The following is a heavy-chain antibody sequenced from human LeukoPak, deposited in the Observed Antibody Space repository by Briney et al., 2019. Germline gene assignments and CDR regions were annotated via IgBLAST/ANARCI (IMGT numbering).Heavy chain of an antibody. V-gene: IGHV4-61*01. CDR1: GGSISSSSYY. CDR2: IYYSGDT. Sequence: SETLSLTCTVSGGSISSSSYYWSWIRQPPGKGLEWIAYIYYSGDTNYNPSLKSRVTISLDTSKNQLSLKLSSVTAADTAVYYCATLNFLTAAAFDFWGQGTLVTVSS. J-gene: IGHJ4*02. CDR3: ATLNFLTAAAFDF. D-gene: IGHD6-25*01.